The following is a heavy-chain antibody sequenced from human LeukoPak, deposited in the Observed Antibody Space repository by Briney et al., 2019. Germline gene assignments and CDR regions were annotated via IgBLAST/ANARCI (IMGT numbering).Heavy chain of an antibody. CDR3: ARDGSIAVAEHVDY. D-gene: IGHD6-19*01. CDR1: GFTFSSYS. J-gene: IGHJ4*02. Sequence: GGSLRLSCAASGFTFSSYSMNWVRQAPGKGLEWVSYISSSSSTTYYADSVKGRFTISRDNAKNSLYLQMNSLRAEDTAVYYCARDGSIAVAEHVDYWGQGTLVTVSS. CDR2: ISSSSSTT. V-gene: IGHV3-48*04.